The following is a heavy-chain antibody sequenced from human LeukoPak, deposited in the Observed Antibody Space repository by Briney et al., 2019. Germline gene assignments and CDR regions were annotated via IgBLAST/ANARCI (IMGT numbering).Heavy chain of an antibody. CDR1: GGSISSGGYY. D-gene: IGHD4-17*01. V-gene: IGHV4-31*03. CDR3: ARVPVGYGDYRQDY. Sequence: SETLSLTCTVSGGSISSGGYYWSWIRQHPGKGLEWIGYIYYSGSTYYNPSLKSRVTLSVDTSKNQFSLKLSSVTAADTAVYYCARVPVGYGDYRQDYWGQGTLDTVSS. J-gene: IGHJ4*02. CDR2: IYYSGST.